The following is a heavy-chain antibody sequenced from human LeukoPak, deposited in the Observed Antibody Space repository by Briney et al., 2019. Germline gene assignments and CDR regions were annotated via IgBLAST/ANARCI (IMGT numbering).Heavy chain of an antibody. Sequence: GASVKVSCKASGYTFTSYYMHWVRQAPGQGLEWMGTINPRGGSTSYALKFQGRVTMTRDMSTSTVYMELSSLRSEDTAVYYCAKVYDWLLFDYWGQGTLVTVSS. CDR1: GYTFTSYY. V-gene: IGHV1-46*01. J-gene: IGHJ4*02. CDR3: AKVYDWLLFDY. CDR2: INPRGGST. D-gene: IGHD3-9*01.